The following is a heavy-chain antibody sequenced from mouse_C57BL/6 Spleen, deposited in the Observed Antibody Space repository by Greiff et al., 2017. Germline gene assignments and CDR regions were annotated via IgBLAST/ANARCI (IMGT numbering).Heavy chain of an antibody. CDR3: ASTSFITTVVVYWYFDV. J-gene: IGHJ1*03. CDR2: IYPGSGST. Sequence: QVQLQQPGAELVKPGASVKMSCKASGYTFTSYWITWVKQRPGQGLEWIGDIYPGSGSTNYNEKFKSKATLTVDTSSSTAYMQLSSLTSEDSAVYYCASTSFITTVVVYWYFDVWGTGTTVTVSS. D-gene: IGHD1-1*01. CDR1: GYTFTSYW. V-gene: IGHV1-55*01.